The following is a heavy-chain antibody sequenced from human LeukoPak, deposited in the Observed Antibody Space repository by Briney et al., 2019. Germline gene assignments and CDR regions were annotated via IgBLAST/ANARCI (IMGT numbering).Heavy chain of an antibody. D-gene: IGHD6-19*01. Sequence: ASVKVSCKASGYTFTGYYMHWVRQAPGQGLEWMGWVNPNSGGTNYAQKFQGRVTMTRDTSISTAYMELSRLRSDDTAVYYCARVIAVAGTHYYYYYGMDVWGQGTTVTVSS. CDR1: GYTFTGYY. CDR3: ARVIAVAGTHYYYYYGMDV. J-gene: IGHJ6*02. V-gene: IGHV1-2*02. CDR2: VNPNSGGT.